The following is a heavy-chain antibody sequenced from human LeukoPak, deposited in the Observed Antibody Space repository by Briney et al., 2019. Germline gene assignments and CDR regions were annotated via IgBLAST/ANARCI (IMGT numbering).Heavy chain of an antibody. CDR3: ARSRSGSVAGTSDH. Sequence: GGTLRLSCAASGFTFSSYAMSWVRQAPGKGLEWVSSINGDGDTYYTGSVKGRFTISRDNSRNTLYLQMNSLRAEDTAVYYCARSRSGSVAGTSDHWGQGTLVIVSS. D-gene: IGHD6-19*01. CDR2: INGDGDT. J-gene: IGHJ4*02. V-gene: IGHV3-23*01. CDR1: GFTFSSYA.